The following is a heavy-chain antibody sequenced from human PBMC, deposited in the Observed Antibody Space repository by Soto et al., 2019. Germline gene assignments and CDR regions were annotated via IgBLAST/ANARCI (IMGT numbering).Heavy chain of an antibody. CDR1: GFTFSSYA. D-gene: IGHD1-26*01. J-gene: IGHJ4*02. Sequence: EVQLLESGGGLVQPGGSLRLSCAASGFTFSSYAMSWVSQAPGKVLEWVSAISGSGGSTYYADSVKGRFTISRDNSKNTLYLQMNSLRAEDTAVYYCAKAYVGATRYFDYWGQGTLVTVSS. V-gene: IGHV3-23*01. CDR3: AKAYVGATRYFDY. CDR2: ISGSGGST.